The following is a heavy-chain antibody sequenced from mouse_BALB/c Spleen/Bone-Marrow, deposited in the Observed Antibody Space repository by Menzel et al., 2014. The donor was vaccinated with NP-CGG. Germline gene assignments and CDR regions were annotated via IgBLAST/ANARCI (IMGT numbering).Heavy chain of an antibody. J-gene: IGHJ4*01. CDR3: ARHQRYYAMDY. CDR2: ISSGGSNT. CDR1: GFTFSSYG. Sequence: EVMLVESGGDLVKPGESLKLSCAASGFTFSSYGMSWGRRTPDKRLEWVATISSGGSNTYYPDSVKGRFTISRDNAKNTLYLQMSSLKSEDTAMYYCARHQRYYAMDYWGQGTSVTVSS. V-gene: IGHV5-6*02.